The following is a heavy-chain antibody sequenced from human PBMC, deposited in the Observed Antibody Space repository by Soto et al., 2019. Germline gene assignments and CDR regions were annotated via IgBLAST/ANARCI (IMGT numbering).Heavy chain of an antibody. D-gene: IGHD3-10*01. J-gene: IGHJ4*02. CDR3: AGGQYYFDY. CDR2: ISYDGSDK. CDR1: GFPFTSYG. Sequence: QVQLVESGGGVVQPGRSLRLSCAASGFPFTSYGMHWVREGPDKGLEWVAVISYDGSDKYYADSVKGRFTISRDNSKNTLYLQMNNLRPEDTALYYCAGGQYYFDYRGQGTLVIVSS. V-gene: IGHV3-30*03.